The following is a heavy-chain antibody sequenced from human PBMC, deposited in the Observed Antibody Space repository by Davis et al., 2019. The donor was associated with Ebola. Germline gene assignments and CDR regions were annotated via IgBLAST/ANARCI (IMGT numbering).Heavy chain of an antibody. J-gene: IGHJ4*02. V-gene: IGHV4-38-2*02. CDR2: IYHSGST. CDR3: ERHVEAAAGTPLGAPDY. Sequence: PSETLSLTCTVYGSSTSSGYYGGWIRQHTGKGLEWIGSIYHSGSTYYNPSLKSRVTISVDTSKNQLSLKLSSVTAADTAVYYCERHVEAAAGTPLGAPDYWGQGTLVTVSS. D-gene: IGHD6-13*01. CDR1: GSSTSSGYY.